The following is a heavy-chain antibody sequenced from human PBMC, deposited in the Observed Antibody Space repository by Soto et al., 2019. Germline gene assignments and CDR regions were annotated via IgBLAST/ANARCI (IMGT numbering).Heavy chain of an antibody. CDR2: IYHPGNT. D-gene: IGHD2-2*01. Sequence: SETLSLTCTLSAGSISDDSYWSWIRQTPGKGLEWIGYIYHPGNTYYNPSLRSRVSISVDKSKSQFSLKLISGTAADTAVYFCARAEYKLLSSVSWFDSWGQGTLVTVSS. J-gene: IGHJ5*01. CDR3: ARAEYKLLSSVSWFDS. CDR1: AGSISDDSY. V-gene: IGHV4-30-4*01.